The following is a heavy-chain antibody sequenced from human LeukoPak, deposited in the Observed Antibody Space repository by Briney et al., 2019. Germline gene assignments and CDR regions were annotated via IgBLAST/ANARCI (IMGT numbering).Heavy chain of an antibody. V-gene: IGHV4-59*08. CDR3: ARRVALAGTPKGYFDY. CDR1: GGSISSYY. CDR2: IYYSENT. J-gene: IGHJ4*02. Sequence: SETLSLTCTVSGGSISSYYWSWIRQPPGKGLEWIGYIYYSENTNYNPSLKSRVTISLDTSKNQFSLKLSSVTTADTAVYFCARRVALAGTPKGYFDYWGQEILVTVSS. D-gene: IGHD6-19*01.